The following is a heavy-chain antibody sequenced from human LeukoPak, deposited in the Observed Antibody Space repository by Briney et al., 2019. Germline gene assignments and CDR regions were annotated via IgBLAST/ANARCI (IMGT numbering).Heavy chain of an antibody. CDR1: GGSISSYY. J-gene: IGHJ4*02. CDR3: ARDSLCSGGSCYSDY. D-gene: IGHD2-15*01. Sequence: SETLSLTCTVSGGSISSYYWSWIRQLPGKGLEWIGYIYYSGSTNYNPSLKSRVTISVDTSKNQFSLKLSSVTAADTAVYYCARDSLCSGGSCYSDYWGQGTLVTVSS. V-gene: IGHV4-59*01. CDR2: IYYSGST.